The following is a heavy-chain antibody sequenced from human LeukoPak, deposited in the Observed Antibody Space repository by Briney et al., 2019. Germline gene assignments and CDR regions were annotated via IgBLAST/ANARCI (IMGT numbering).Heavy chain of an antibody. J-gene: IGHJ5*02. CDR3: AKAGPNYSDWFDP. CDR2: ISYDGSNK. Sequence: GGSLRLSCAASGFTFSSYWMSWVRQAPGKGLEWVAVISYDGSNKYYADSVKGRFTISRDNSKNTLYLQMNSLRAEDTAVYYCAKAGPNYSDWFDPWGQGTLVTVSS. CDR1: GFTFSSYW. D-gene: IGHD4/OR15-4a*01. V-gene: IGHV3-30*18.